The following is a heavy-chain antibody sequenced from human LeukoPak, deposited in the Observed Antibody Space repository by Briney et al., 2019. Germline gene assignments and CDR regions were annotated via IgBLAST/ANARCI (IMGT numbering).Heavy chain of an antibody. CDR3: ARDLGITMTSGYFDY. CDR2: INPNSGGT. D-gene: IGHD3-22*01. V-gene: IGHV1-2*02. Sequence: ASVKVSCKASGCTFTGYYMHWVRQAPGQGLEWMGWINPNSGGTNYAQKFQGRVTMTRDTSISTAYMELSRLRSDDTAVYYCARDLGITMTSGYFDYWGQGTLVTVSS. CDR1: GCTFTGYY. J-gene: IGHJ4*02.